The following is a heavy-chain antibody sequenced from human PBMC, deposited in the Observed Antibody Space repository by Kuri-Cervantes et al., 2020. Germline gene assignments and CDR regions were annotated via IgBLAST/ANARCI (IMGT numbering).Heavy chain of an antibody. J-gene: IGHJ6*02. CDR1: GFTFSSHS. D-gene: IGHD2-15*01. Sequence: GGSLRLSCAASGFTFSSHSMNWVRQAPGKRLEWVSYISSSSTIYYADSVKGRFTTSRDNAKNSLYLQMNSLRDEDTAIYYCASMALQSFPYYSFGLDVWGQGTTVTVSS. V-gene: IGHV3-48*02. CDR3: ASMALQSFPYYSFGLDV. CDR2: ISSSSTI.